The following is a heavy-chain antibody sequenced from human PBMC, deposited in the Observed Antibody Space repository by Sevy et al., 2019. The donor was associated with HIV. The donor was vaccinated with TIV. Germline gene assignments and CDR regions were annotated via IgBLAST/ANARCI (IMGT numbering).Heavy chain of an antibody. CDR3: AIDAPSRFDY. Sequence: GGSLRLSCAASGFTFRNYDMHWVRQAPGKGLEWISFIRYDGSHKSYAESVKGRFTISRDNSKNTLDLHMNSLRPEDTAVYFCAIDAPSRFDYLGQGALVTVSS. CDR1: GFTFRNYD. J-gene: IGHJ4*02. CDR2: IRYDGSHK. V-gene: IGHV3-30*02.